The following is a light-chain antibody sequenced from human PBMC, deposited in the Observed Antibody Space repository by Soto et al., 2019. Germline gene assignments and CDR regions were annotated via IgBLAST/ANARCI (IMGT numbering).Light chain of an antibody. J-gene: IGKJ4*01. Sequence: DIQMTQSPSTLSASVGDRVTITCRASQSIGRWLAWYQQKPGKAPNLLIYDVYNLEGGVPSRFSGSGSETEFTLTISSLQPDDFATYYCQQYDSYSLTFGGGTKVEI. V-gene: IGKV1-5*01. CDR3: QQYDSYSLT. CDR2: DVY. CDR1: QSIGRW.